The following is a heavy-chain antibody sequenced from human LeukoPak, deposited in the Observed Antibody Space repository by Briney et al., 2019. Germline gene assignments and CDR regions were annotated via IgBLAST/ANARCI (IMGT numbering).Heavy chain of an antibody. J-gene: IGHJ4*02. CDR1: GFTFSSYW. Sequence: PGGSLRLSCAASGFTFSSYWMHWDRQAPGKGLVWVSRINSGGSSTNYADSVKGRFTISRDNAKNTLYLQMNSLRAEDTAAYYCVRRDWYYFDYWGQGTLVTVSS. CDR2: INSGGSST. D-gene: IGHD2-21*01. CDR3: VRRDWYYFDY. V-gene: IGHV3-74*01.